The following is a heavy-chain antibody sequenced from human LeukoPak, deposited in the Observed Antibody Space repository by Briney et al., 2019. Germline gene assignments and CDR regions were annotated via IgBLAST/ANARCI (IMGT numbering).Heavy chain of an antibody. Sequence: PGGSLRLSCAASGFTFSNSYMSWVRQAPGKGLEWVGRIKRRSDGGTTDYAAPVKGRFTISRDDSRNILYVQMNSLKSEDTGVYYCGTGSAFDFWGQGTRPTVSS. CDR2: IKRRSDGGTT. CDR3: GTGSAFDF. V-gene: IGHV3-15*01. J-gene: IGHJ3*01. D-gene: IGHD1-26*01. CDR1: GFTFSNSY.